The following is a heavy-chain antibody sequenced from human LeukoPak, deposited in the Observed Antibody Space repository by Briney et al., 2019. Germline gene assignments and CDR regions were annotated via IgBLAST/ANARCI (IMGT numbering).Heavy chain of an antibody. D-gene: IGHD1-26*01. J-gene: IGHJ5*02. CDR2: INSSSGYI. CDR1: GFTFRNYN. Sequence: PGGSLRLSCAASGFTFRNYNMNWVRQAPGKGLEWVSSINSSSGYIYYADSVKGRFTISRDNSKNTLYLQMNSLRAEDTAVYYCAKRSGPWVAPSWFDPWGQGTLVTVSS. CDR3: AKRSGPWVAPSWFDP. V-gene: IGHV3-21*04.